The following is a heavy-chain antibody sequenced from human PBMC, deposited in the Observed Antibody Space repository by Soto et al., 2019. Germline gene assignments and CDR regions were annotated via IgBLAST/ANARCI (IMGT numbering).Heavy chain of an antibody. V-gene: IGHV2-5*02. Sequence: QITLKESGPTLVKPTQTLTLTCTFSGFSLSSTRVAVGWIRQPPGKALEWLALIYSDDAKRYSPFLKSRLTITKDTSKKQVVLTMTTMVPADTATYYCAHSVVAGLGYYFDYWGQGTLVTVSS. D-gene: IGHD6-19*01. CDR3: AHSVVAGLGYYFDY. J-gene: IGHJ4*02. CDR2: IYSDDAK. CDR1: GFSLSSTRVA.